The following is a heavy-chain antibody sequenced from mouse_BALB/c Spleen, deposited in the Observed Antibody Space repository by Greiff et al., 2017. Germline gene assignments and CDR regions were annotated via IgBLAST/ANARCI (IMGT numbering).Heavy chain of an antibody. CDR2: IYPYNGGT. D-gene: IGHD2-14*01. J-gene: IGHJ3*01. Sequence: VQLQQSGPELVKPGASVKISCKASGYTFTDYNMHWVKQSHGKSLEWIGYIYPYNGGTGYNQKFKSKATLTVDNSSSTAYMELRSLTSEDSAVYYCARDYRYDGGAWFAYWGQGTLVTVSA. CDR3: ARDYRYDGGAWFAY. V-gene: IGHV1S29*02. CDR1: GYTFTDYN.